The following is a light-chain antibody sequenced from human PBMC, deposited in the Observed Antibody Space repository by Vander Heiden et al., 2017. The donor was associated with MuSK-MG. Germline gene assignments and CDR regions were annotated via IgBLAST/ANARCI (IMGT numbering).Light chain of an antibody. CDR2: SNN. CDR1: SSNIGRNT. J-gene: IGLJ2*01. Sequence: QSVLIQPPSSSGTPGQRVTVSCSGSSSNIGRNTVSWYQQVPGSAPKLLIYSNNQRPSGVPDRFSGSKSGTSASLDISGLQAEDEADDYCATWDDSLSGVVCGGGTKMTVL. V-gene: IGLV1-44*01. CDR3: ATWDDSLSGVV.